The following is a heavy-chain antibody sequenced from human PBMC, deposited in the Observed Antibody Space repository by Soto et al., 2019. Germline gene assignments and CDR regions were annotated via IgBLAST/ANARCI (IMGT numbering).Heavy chain of an antibody. CDR2: IYSGGST. Sequence: EVQLVESGGGLVQPGGSLRLSCAASGFTVSSNYMNWVRQAPGKGLEWVSVIYSGGSTYYADSVKGRFTISRDNSKNTLYLQMNSLRVEDTALYYCAGDVGGLSGYYQFDYWGQGTLVTVSS. D-gene: IGHD3-22*01. J-gene: IGHJ4*02. V-gene: IGHV3-66*01. CDR3: AGDVGGLSGYYQFDY. CDR1: GFTVSSNY.